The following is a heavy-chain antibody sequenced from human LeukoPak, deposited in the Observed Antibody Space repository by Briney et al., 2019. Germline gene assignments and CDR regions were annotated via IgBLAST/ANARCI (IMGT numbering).Heavy chain of an antibody. J-gene: IGHJ4*02. CDR3: ARSPNSGYDPFDY. V-gene: IGHV4-39*01. CDR2: IYYSGST. D-gene: IGHD5-12*01. Sequence: SETLSLTCTVSGGSISNSSYYWGWIRQPPGKGLEWIGSIYYSGSTYYNPSLMSRLTISVDTSKNQFSLKLSSVTAADTAVYYCARSPNSGYDPFDYWGQGTLVTVSS. CDR1: GGSISNSSYY.